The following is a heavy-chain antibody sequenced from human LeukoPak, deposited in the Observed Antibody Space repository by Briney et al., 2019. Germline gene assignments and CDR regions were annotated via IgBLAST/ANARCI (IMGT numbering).Heavy chain of an antibody. D-gene: IGHD6-19*01. CDR2: ISYDGSNK. CDR1: GFTFSSYG. Sequence: GGSLRLSCAASGFTFSSYGMHWVRQAPGGGLEWVAVISYDGSNKYYADSVKGRFTISRDNSKNTLYLQMNSLRAEDTAVYYCAKDFLDSSGWYYFDYWGQGTLVTVSS. CDR3: AKDFLDSSGWYYFDY. J-gene: IGHJ4*02. V-gene: IGHV3-30*18.